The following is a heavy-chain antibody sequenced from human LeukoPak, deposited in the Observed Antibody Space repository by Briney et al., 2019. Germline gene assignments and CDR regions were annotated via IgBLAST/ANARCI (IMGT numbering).Heavy chain of an antibody. J-gene: IGHJ3*02. CDR2: IIPLFGTG. D-gene: IGHD1-26*01. CDR1: GGNITNYA. Sequence: SVKVSCKAPGGNITNYAISWVRQAPGQGLEWMGGIIPLFGTGNYAQKFQGRITITADESTSTAYMELRSLRYEDTAVYYCAREETLGVKDAFDIWGQGTMVTVSS. CDR3: AREETLGVKDAFDI. V-gene: IGHV1-69*01.